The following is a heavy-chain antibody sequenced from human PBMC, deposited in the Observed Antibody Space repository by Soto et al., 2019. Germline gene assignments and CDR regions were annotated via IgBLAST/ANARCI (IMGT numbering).Heavy chain of an antibody. J-gene: IGHJ3*02. V-gene: IGHV3-23*01. CDR1: GFTFSSYA. CDR3: ASVGYCSSTSCPDAFDI. Sequence: EVQLLESGGGLVQPGGSLRLSCAASGFTFSSYAMSWVRQAPGKGLEWVSAISGSGGSTYYADSVKGRFTISSDNSKNTLYLQMNSLRAEDTAVYYCASVGYCSSTSCPDAFDIWGPGTMVTVSS. D-gene: IGHD2-2*01. CDR2: ISGSGGST.